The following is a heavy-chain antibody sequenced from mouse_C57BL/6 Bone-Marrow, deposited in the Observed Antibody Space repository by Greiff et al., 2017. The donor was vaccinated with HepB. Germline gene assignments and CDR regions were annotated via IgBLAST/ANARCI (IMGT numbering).Heavy chain of an antibody. CDR1: GFSLTSYG. CDR3: ARLLRYPYWYFDV. Sequence: VQRVESGPGLVQPSQSLSITCTVSGFSLTSYGVHWVRQSPGKGLEWLGVIWSGGSTDYNAAFISRLSISKDNSKSQVFFKMNSLQADDTAIYYCARLLRYPYWYFDVWGTGTTVTVSS. D-gene: IGHD1-1*01. V-gene: IGHV2-2*01. J-gene: IGHJ1*03. CDR2: IWSGGST.